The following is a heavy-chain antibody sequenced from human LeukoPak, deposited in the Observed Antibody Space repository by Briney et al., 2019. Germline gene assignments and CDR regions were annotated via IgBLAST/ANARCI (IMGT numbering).Heavy chain of an antibody. CDR3: ARGTDSSGYYY. CDR1: GFTFSSYS. V-gene: IGHV3-21*01. D-gene: IGHD3-22*01. J-gene: IGHJ4*01. Sequence: GGSLRLSCAASGFTFSSYSMNWVRQAPGKGLEWVSSISSSSSYIYYADSVKGRFTISRDNSKNTLYLQMNSLRAEDTAVYYCARGTDSSGYYYWGQGTLVTVSS. CDR2: ISSSSSYI.